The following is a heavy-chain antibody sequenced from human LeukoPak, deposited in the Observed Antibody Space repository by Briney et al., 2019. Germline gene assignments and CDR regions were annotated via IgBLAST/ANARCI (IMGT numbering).Heavy chain of an antibody. D-gene: IGHD4-17*01. V-gene: IGHV1-2*02. J-gene: IGHJ4*02. CDR3: ARDFGRAYGDKFDY. CDR1: GYTLTVYY. CDR2: INPNSGVT. Sequence: ASLRDSSKASGYTLTVYYMHWVRPAPGQGLEWMGWINPNSGVTDYAQKFQGRVTMTRDTSISTAYMEVSSLRSDDTAVYYCARDFGRAYGDKFDYWGQGTLVTVSS.